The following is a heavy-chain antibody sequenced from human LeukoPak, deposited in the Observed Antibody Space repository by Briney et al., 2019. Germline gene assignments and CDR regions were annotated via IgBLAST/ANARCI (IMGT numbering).Heavy chain of an antibody. V-gene: IGHV3-30*02. Sequence: GGSLRLSCAASGFTFSSYGMQWVRQAPGKGLEWVAFIRFDGTNKYYADSVKGRFTVSRDHSKNTLFLQMNGLRDEDTGVYYCAKGGATAGTSYYYMDVWGKETTVTVSS. CDR1: GFTFSSYG. J-gene: IGHJ6*03. D-gene: IGHD6-13*01. CDR2: IRFDGTNK. CDR3: AKGGATAGTSYYYMDV.